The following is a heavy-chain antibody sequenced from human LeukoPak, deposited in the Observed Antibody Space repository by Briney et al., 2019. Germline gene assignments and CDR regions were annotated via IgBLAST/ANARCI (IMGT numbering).Heavy chain of an antibody. CDR2: IIPIFGTA. V-gene: IGHV1-69*06. CDR1: GGTFSSYA. Sequence: SVKVSCKASGGTFSSYAISWVRQAPGQGLEWMGGIIPIFGTANYAQKFQGRVTITADKSTSTAYMELSSLRSEDTAVYYCARGGRLLWFGELFSAPYYYYYMDVWGKGTTVTVSS. J-gene: IGHJ6*03. D-gene: IGHD3-10*01. CDR3: ARGGRLLWFGELFSAPYYYYYMDV.